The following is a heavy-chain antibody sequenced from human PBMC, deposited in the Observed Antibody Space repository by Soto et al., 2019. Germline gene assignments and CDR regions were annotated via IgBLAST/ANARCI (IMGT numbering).Heavy chain of an antibody. CDR3: GKDHTD. D-gene: IGHD5-18*01. J-gene: IGHJ4*02. Sequence: EVQLLESGGGLVQPGGSLRLSCASSGFTFSNFAMSWVRQAPGKGLEWVSAISGSGATTYYADAVRGRFTISRDSAKNTLYLQMNSLKVEDSALYFCGKDHTDWGQGTLVTVSS. V-gene: IGHV3-23*01. CDR1: GFTFSNFA. CDR2: ISGSGATT.